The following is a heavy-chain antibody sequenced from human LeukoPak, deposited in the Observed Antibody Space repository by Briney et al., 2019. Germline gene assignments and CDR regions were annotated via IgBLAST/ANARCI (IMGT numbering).Heavy chain of an antibody. CDR3: AKGVWSSVVTRGYFDY. Sequence: GGSLRLSCAASGFTFSSYGMHWVRQAPGKGLEWVAVISYDGSNKYYADSVKGRFTISRDNSKNTLFLQMNSLRAEDTAIYYCAKGVWSSVVTRGYFDYWGQGILVTVSS. V-gene: IGHV3-30*18. CDR1: GFTFSSYG. J-gene: IGHJ4*02. D-gene: IGHD4-23*01. CDR2: ISYDGSNK.